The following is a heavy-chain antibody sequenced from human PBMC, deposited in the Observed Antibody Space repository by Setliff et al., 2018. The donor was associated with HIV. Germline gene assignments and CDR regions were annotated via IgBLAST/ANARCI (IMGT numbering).Heavy chain of an antibody. D-gene: IGHD3-10*01. CDR3: ARKRGADTLYYFDY. CDR2: IQSGGII. CDR1: GLTLSNSA. V-gene: IGHV3-48*03. Sequence: GGSLRLSCAASGLTLSNSAMTWVRQKPWRGLEWVSLIQSGGIIYYADSVKGRFTISRDNAKNSLYLQMNSLRAEDTAVYYCARKRGADTLYYFDYWGQGTLVTVSS. J-gene: IGHJ4*02.